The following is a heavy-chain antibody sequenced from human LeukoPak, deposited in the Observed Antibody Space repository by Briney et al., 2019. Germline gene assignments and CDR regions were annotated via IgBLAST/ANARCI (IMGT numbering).Heavy chain of an antibody. V-gene: IGHV3-23*01. D-gene: IGHD3-22*01. CDR1: GFTFSSYA. CDR3: AKDYYDSSGYYYAH. J-gene: IGHJ4*02. Sequence: GGSLRLSXAASGFTFSSYAMSWVRQAPGKGLEWVSAISGSGGSTYYADSVKGRFTISRDNSKNTLYLQMNSLRAEDTAVYYCAKDYYDSSGYYYAHWGQGTLVTVSS. CDR2: ISGSGGST.